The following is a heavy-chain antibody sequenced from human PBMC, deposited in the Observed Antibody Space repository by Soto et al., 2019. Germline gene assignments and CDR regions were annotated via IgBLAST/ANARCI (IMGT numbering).Heavy chain of an antibody. CDR3: AGDSRYYGSVSNGMDV. CDR1: GGTFSSYT. J-gene: IGHJ6*02. CDR2: IIPILGIA. Sequence: QVQLVQSGAEVKKPGSSVKVSCKASGGTFSSYTISWVRQAPGQGLEWMGRIIPILGIANYAQKFQGRVTITADKSTSTAYMELSSLRSEDTAVYYCAGDSRYYGSVSNGMDVWGQGTTVTVSS. D-gene: IGHD3-10*01. V-gene: IGHV1-69*08.